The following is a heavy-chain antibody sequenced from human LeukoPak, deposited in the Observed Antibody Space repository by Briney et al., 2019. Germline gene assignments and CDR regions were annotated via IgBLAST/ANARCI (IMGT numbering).Heavy chain of an antibody. CDR3: TAYYYDSSIHYYYGMDV. CDR1: GFTFSGSA. V-gene: IGHV3-73*01. CDR2: IRSKANSYAT. J-gene: IGHJ6*02. Sequence: GGSLRLSCAASGFTFSGSAMHWVRQASGKGLEWVGRIRSKANSYATAYAASLKGRFTISRDDSKNTAYLQMNSLKTEDTAVYYCTAYYYDSSIHYYYGMDVWGQGTTVTVSS. D-gene: IGHD3-22*01.